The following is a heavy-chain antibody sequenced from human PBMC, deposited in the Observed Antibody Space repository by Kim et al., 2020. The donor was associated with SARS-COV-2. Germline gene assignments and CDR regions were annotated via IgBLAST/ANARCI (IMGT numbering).Heavy chain of an antibody. V-gene: IGHV3-23*01. CDR1: GFTFSSYA. Sequence: GGSLRLSCAASGFTFSSYAMSWVRQAPGKGLEWVSAISASGGNTYYADSVKGRLTISRDNSKNTVYLQMNSLRAEDTAVYYCVTNWNLDYWGQGTLVTVSS. CDR3: VTNWNLDY. J-gene: IGHJ4*02. D-gene: IGHD1-1*01. CDR2: ISASGGNT.